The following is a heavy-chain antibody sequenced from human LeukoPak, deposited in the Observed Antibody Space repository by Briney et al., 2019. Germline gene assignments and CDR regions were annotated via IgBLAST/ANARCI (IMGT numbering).Heavy chain of an antibody. CDR1: GFTFSSYW. D-gene: IGHD6-19*01. J-gene: IGHJ6*03. V-gene: IGHV3-23*01. CDR3: AAHLRPAVAGTYYYYYMDV. CDR2: ISGSGGST. Sequence: PGGSLRLSCAVSGFTFSSYWMSWVRQAPGKGLEWVSAISGSGGSTYYADSVKGRFTISRDNSKNTLYLQMNSLRAEDTAVYYCAAHLRPAVAGTYYYYYMDVWGKGTTVTVSS.